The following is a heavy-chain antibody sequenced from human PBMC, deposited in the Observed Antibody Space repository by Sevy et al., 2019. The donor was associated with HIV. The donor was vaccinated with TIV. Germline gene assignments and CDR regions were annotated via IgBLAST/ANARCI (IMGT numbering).Heavy chain of an antibody. CDR2: INQDGNEK. D-gene: IGHD3-3*01. V-gene: IGHV3-7*01. CDR1: GLTFSDSW. J-gene: IGHJ4*02. Sequence: VGSLRLSCAASGLTFSDSWMHWVRQAPGKGLEWVANINQDGNEKYYVDSVKGRFTISRDNAKNSLYLQMNSLRDDDTAVYYCATFSVGYWGQGTLVTVSS. CDR3: ATFSVGY.